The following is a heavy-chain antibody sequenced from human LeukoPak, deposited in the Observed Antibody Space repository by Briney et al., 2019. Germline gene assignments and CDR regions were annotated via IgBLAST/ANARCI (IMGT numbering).Heavy chain of an antibody. CDR2: ITGGGDDT. D-gene: IGHD3-10*01. CDR3: AKDQIGVLPDAFDI. CDR1: GFTFSSYA. J-gene: IGHJ3*02. Sequence: GGSLRLSCAASGFTFSSYAMTWVRQAPGKGLEWVSAITGGGDDTYHADSVKGRFTISRDNSENMLFLQMNSLRADDAAVYYCAKDQIGVLPDAFDIWGQGTMVSVSS. V-gene: IGHV3-23*01.